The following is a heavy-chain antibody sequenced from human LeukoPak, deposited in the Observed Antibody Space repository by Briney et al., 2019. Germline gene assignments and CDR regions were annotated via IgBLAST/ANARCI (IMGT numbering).Heavy chain of an antibody. CDR2: IYYSGSA. CDR1: GGSISSTSYY. J-gene: IGHJ4*02. Sequence: SETLSLTCTVSGGSISSTSYYWGWIRQPPGKGLEWIGYIYYSGSAYYNPSLKSQVTMSVDTSKNQFSLKLSSVTAADTAVYYCARHSGSYYADFDYWGQGTLVTVSS. D-gene: IGHD1-26*01. V-gene: IGHV4-39*01. CDR3: ARHSGSYYADFDY.